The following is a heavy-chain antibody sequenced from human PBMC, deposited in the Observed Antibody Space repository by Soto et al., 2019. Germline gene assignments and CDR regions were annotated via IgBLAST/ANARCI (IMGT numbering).Heavy chain of an antibody. J-gene: IGHJ4*02. Sequence: GESLKISCKGSGYSFTSYCIGWVRQMPGKGLEWTGIIYPGDSDTRYSPSFRGKVTIAAAKSISTAYLQWSSLKASDTAMYYCARHRVATIGEFDYWGQGTLVTVSS. V-gene: IGHV5-51*01. CDR3: ARHRVATIGEFDY. D-gene: IGHD5-12*01. CDR2: IYPGDSDT. CDR1: GYSFTSYC.